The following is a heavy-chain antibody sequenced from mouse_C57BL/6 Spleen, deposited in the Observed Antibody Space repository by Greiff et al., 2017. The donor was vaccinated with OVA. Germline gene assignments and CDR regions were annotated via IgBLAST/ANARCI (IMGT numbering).Heavy chain of an antibody. CDR1: GYTFTDYN. CDR2: INPNNGGT. V-gene: IGHV1-18*01. Sequence: VQLQQSGPELVKPGASVKIPCKASGYTFTDYNMDWVKQSHGKSLEWIGDINPNNGGTIYNQKFKGKATLTVDKSSSTAYMELRSLTSEDTAVYYCARSPFYYDYDGAIFYYAMDYWGQGTSVTVSA. CDR3: ARSPFYYDYDGAIFYYAMDY. D-gene: IGHD2-4*01. J-gene: IGHJ4*01.